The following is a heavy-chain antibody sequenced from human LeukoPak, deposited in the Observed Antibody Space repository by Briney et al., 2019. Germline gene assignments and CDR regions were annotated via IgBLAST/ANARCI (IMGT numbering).Heavy chain of an antibody. Sequence: PGGSLRLSCAASGFTFSDYYMSWIRQAPGKGLEWVSYISSSGSTIYYADSVKGRFTISRDNAKNSLYLQMNSLRAEDTAVYYCARDRDSSSTHDAFDIWGQGTMVTVSS. V-gene: IGHV3-11*04. J-gene: IGHJ3*02. CDR2: ISSSGSTI. CDR1: GFTFSDYY. D-gene: IGHD6-6*01. CDR3: ARDRDSSSTHDAFDI.